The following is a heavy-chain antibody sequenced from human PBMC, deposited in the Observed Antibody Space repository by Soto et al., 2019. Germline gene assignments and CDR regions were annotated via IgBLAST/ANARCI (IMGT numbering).Heavy chain of an antibody. CDR3: ARRGISGTTRYFDY. J-gene: IGHJ4*02. V-gene: IGHV4-59*01. CDR1: GGSISNYY. D-gene: IGHD1-7*01. Sequence: TSETLSLTCTVSGGSISNYYWSWIRQPPGKGLEWIGYVYYRGTTNYSPSLQSRVTISVDTSKSQFSLKLSSVTAADTAVYYCARRGISGTTRYFDYWGQGALVTVSS. CDR2: VYYRGTT.